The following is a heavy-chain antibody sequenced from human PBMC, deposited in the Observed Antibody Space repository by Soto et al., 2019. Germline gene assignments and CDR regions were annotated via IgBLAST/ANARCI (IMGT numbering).Heavy chain of an antibody. V-gene: IGHV3-21*01. CDR1: GFTFSSYS. Sequence: GGSLRLSCAASGFTFSSYSMNWVRQAPGKGLEWVSSISSSSSYIYYADSVKGRFTISRDNAKNSLYLQMNSLRAEDTAVYYCARDLLRYFDWSPPDNNYYYYGMDVWGQGTTVTVSS. CDR2: ISSSSSYI. CDR3: ARDLLRYFDWSPPDNNYYYYGMDV. J-gene: IGHJ6*02. D-gene: IGHD3-9*01.